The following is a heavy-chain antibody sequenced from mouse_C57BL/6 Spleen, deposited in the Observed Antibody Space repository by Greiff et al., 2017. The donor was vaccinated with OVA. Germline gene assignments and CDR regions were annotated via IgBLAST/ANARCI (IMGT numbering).Heavy chain of an antibody. V-gene: IGHV5-6*01. D-gene: IGHD2-5*01. CDR3: ARRDYSNYGYFDY. CDR2: ISSGGSYT. Sequence: EVKLMESGGDLVKPGGSLKLSCAASGFTFSSYGMSWVRQTPDKRLEWVATISSGGSYTYYPDSVKGRFTISRDNAKNTLYLQMSSLKSEDTAMYYWARRDYSNYGYFDYWGKGTTLTVSS. CDR1: GFTFSSYG. J-gene: IGHJ2*01.